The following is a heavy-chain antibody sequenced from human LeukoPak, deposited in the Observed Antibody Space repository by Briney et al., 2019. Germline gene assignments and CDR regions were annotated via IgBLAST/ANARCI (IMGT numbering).Heavy chain of an antibody. J-gene: IGHJ4*02. CDR3: ARGIGELYSLGNFDY. CDR2: IYYSGST. V-gene: IGHV4-59*01. CDR1: GGSISSYY. D-gene: IGHD3-10*01. Sequence: PSETLSLTCTVSGGSISSYYWSWIRQPPGKGLEWIGYIYYSGSTNYNPSLKSRVTISVDTSKNRFSLKLSSVTAADTAVYYCARGIGELYSLGNFDYWGQGTLVTVSS.